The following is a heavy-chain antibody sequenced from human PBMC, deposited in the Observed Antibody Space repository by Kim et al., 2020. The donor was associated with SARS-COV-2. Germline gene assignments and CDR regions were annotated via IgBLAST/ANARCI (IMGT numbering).Heavy chain of an antibody. V-gene: IGHV3-23*01. Sequence: ADSVNGRFTISRDKSKNPLYLQMNSLGAEDKAVYYCAKGSAFSAAFAFDIWGQGTMVTVSS. J-gene: IGHJ3*02. CDR3: AKGSAFSAAFAFDI. D-gene: IGHD3-3*02.